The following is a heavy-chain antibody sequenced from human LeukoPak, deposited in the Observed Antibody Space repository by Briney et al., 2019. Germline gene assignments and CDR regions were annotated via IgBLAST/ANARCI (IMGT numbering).Heavy chain of an antibody. Sequence: SETLSLTCTVSGYSISSGYYWGWIRQPPGKGLEWIGYIYYSGSTNYNPSLKSRVTISVDTSKNQFSLKLSSVTAADTAVYYCARDIYGDHPIDYWGQGTLVTVSS. CDR1: GYSISSGYY. CDR3: ARDIYGDHPIDY. D-gene: IGHD4-17*01. CDR2: IYYSGST. V-gene: IGHV4-61*01. J-gene: IGHJ4*02.